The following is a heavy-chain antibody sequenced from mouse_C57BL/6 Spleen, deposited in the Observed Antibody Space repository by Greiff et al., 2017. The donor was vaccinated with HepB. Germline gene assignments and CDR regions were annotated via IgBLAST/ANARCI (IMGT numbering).Heavy chain of an antibody. CDR2: INPNNGGT. CDR3: ARRALYYDYEAY. CDR1: GYTFTDYY. J-gene: IGHJ3*01. Sequence: VQLQQSGPELVKPGASVKISCKASGYTFTDYYMNWVKQSHGKSLEWIGDINPNNGGTSYNQKFKGKATLTVDKSSSTAYMELRSLTSEDSAVYYCARRALYYDYEAYWGQGTLVTVSA. D-gene: IGHD2-4*01. V-gene: IGHV1-26*01.